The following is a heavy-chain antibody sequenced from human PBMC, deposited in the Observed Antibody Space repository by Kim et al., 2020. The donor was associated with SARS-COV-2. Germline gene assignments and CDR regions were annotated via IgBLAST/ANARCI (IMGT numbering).Heavy chain of an antibody. CDR2: ISSSSSYI. D-gene: IGHD6-13*01. CDR3: ARDPSIAAADRGAFDI. V-gene: IGHV3-21*01. CDR1: GFTFSSYS. Sequence: GGSLRLSCAASGFTFSSYSMNWVRQTPGKGLEWVSSISSSSSYIYYADSVKGRFTISRDNAKNSLYLQMNSLRAEDTAVYYCARDPSIAAADRGAFDIWGQGTMVTVPS. J-gene: IGHJ3*02.